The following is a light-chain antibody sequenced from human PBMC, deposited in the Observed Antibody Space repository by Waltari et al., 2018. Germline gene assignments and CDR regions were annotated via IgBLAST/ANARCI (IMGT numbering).Light chain of an antibody. CDR2: DVQ. V-gene: IGLV2-14*03. CDR3: SSHTRSSTRV. J-gene: IGLJ3*02. Sequence: QSALTQPASVSGSPGQSITISCTGSSSDIGGYNYVSWYQQHPGKAPKVLLYDVQNRPSGVPDRCSGSKSGNTASLTISGLQDEDEADYYCSSHTRSSTRVFGGGT. CDR1: SSDIGGYNY.